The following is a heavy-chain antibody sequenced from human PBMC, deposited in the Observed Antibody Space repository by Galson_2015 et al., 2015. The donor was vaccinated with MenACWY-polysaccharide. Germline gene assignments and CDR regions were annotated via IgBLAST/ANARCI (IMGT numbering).Heavy chain of an antibody. CDR2: ISSSGDNT. CDR1: GFTFSNYA. V-gene: IGHV3-23*01. J-gene: IGHJ4*02. Sequence: SLRLSCAASGFTFSNYAMSWARQAPGKGLEWVSVISSSGDNTYYADSVKGRFTISRDNSKNTLFLQMNSLRVEDTALYYCAKDLRKTTAVTRRLDCWGQGTPVTVSA. CDR3: AKDLRKTTAVTRRLDC. D-gene: IGHD4-17*01.